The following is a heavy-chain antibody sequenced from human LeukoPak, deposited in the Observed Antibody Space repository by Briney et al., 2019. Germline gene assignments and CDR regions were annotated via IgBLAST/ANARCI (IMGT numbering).Heavy chain of an antibody. CDR1: GYTFTAYY. V-gene: IGHV1-2*02. CDR3: ARAFVGSSPFDY. D-gene: IGHD6-13*01. J-gene: IGHJ4*02. Sequence: PGASVKVSCKASGYTFTAYYMHWVRQAPGQGLEWMGWINPNSGGTNYALKFQGRVTMTRDTSISTAYMELSRLRSDDTAVYFCARAFVGSSPFDYWGRGTLVTVSS. CDR2: INPNSGGT.